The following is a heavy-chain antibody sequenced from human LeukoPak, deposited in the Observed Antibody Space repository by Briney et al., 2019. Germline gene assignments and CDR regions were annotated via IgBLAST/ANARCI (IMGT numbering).Heavy chain of an antibody. V-gene: IGHV4-4*07. CDR1: GGSINNYY. CDR3: ARVGDYALKD. J-gene: IGHJ4*02. D-gene: IGHD3-16*01. Sequence: SETLSLTCTVSGGSINNYYWSWIRQPAGKGLEWIGRIYTSGSTNYNPSLKSRVTMSVDTSKNQCTLKLSSVTAADTAVYYCARVGDYALKDWGQGTPVTVSS. CDR2: IYTSGST.